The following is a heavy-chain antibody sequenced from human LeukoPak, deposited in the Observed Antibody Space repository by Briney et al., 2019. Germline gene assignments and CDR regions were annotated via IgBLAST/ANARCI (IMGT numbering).Heavy chain of an antibody. D-gene: IGHD3-9*01. CDR3: ARQDSYYDILTGYPYYFDY. CDR2: IYYSGST. Sequence: SETLSLTCTVSGYSISSSYYWGWIRQPPGKGLEWIGSIYYSGSTYYNPSLKSRVTISVDTSKNQFSLKLSSVTAADTAVYYCARQDSYYDILTGYPYYFDYWGQGTLVTVSS. J-gene: IGHJ4*02. V-gene: IGHV4-39*01. CDR1: GYSISSSYY.